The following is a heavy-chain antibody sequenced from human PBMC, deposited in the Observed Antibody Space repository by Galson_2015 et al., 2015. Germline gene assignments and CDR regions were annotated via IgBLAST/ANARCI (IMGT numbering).Heavy chain of an antibody. Sequence: ALVKPTQTLTLTCTFSGFSLSTSGVGVGWIRQPPGKALEWLALIYWDDDKRYSPSLKSRLTITKDTSKNQVVLTMTNMDPVDTATYYCAHTTYYYVSSGYYDGRFDYWGQGTLVTVSS. CDR1: GFSLSTSGVG. J-gene: IGHJ4*02. V-gene: IGHV2-5*02. CDR2: IYWDDDK. CDR3: AHTTYYYVSSGYYDGRFDY. D-gene: IGHD3-22*01.